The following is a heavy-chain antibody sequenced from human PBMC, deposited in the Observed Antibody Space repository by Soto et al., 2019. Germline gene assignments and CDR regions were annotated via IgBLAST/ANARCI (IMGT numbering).Heavy chain of an antibody. CDR3: ARGELELREIGY. D-gene: IGHD1-7*01. CDR2: ISYDGSNK. V-gene: IGHV3-30-3*01. Sequence: QVQLVESGGGVVQPGRSLRLSCAASGFTFSSYAMHWVRQAPGKGLEWVAVISYDGSNKYYADSVKGRFTISRDNSKNTLYLQMNSLRAEDTAVYYCARGELELREIGYWGQGTLVTVSS. J-gene: IGHJ4*02. CDR1: GFTFSSYA.